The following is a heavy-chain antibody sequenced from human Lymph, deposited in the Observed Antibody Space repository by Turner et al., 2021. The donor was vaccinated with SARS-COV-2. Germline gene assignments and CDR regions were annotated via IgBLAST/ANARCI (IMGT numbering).Heavy chain of an antibody. CDR2: ISYDGSNK. CDR1: GFTFSSYA. CDR3: ATLFTIPYYSDSSGYYTDY. J-gene: IGHJ4*02. D-gene: IGHD3-22*01. Sequence: QVQLVESGGGVVQPGRSLRLSCAASGFTFSSYAMHWVRQAPGKGLEWVAVISYDGSNKYYADSVKGRFTISRDNSKNKLYLQVNSLRAEDTAVFYCATLFTIPYYSDSSGYYTDYWGQGTLVTVSS. V-gene: IGHV3-30*04.